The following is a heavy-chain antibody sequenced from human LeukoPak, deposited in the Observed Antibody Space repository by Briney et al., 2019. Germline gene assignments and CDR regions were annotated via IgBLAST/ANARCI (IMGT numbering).Heavy chain of an antibody. Sequence: GGSLRLSCAASGFTFSSYSMTWVRQAPGKGLEWVSSISSSSSYIYYADSVKGRFTISRDNAKNSLYLQMNSLRAEDTAVYYCARDTSGTAMVDYWGQGTLVTVSS. CDR2: ISSSSSYI. D-gene: IGHD5-18*01. CDR1: GFTFSSYS. J-gene: IGHJ4*02. V-gene: IGHV3-21*01. CDR3: ARDTSGTAMVDY.